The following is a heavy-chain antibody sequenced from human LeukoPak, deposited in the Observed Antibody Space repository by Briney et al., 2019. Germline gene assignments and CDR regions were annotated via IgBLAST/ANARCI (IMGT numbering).Heavy chain of an antibody. CDR1: GRSFSGYY. D-gene: IGHD4-17*01. CDR2: INHSGST. CDR3: ATFSFYGANPSRAFDI. V-gene: IGHV4-34*01. Sequence: SETLSLTCAVYGRSFSGYYWSWIRQPPGKGLEWIGEINHSGSTNYNPSLKSRVTISVDTSKNQFSLKLSSVTAADTAVYYCATFSFYGANPSRAFDIWGQGTMVTVSS. J-gene: IGHJ3*02.